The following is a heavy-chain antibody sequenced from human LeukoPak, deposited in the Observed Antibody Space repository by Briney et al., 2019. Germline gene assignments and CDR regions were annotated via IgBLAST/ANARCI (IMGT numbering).Heavy chain of an antibody. J-gene: IGHJ4*02. CDR3: ARRGGYDFSYDY. V-gene: IGHV4-39*01. CDR2: IYYSGST. D-gene: IGHD5-12*01. CDR1: GGSISSNIYY. Sequence: SETLFLTCTVSGGSISSNIYYWGWIRQPPGKGLEWIGDIYYSGSTYYNPSLKSRVTISVDTSKIQFSLKLSSVTIADTAVYYCARRGGYDFSYDYWGQGILVTVSS.